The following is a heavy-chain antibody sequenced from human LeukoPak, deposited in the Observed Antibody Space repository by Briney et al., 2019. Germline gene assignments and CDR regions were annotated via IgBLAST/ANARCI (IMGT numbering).Heavy chain of an antibody. CDR3: ASIAVAGTHHEGTFDY. J-gene: IGHJ4*02. D-gene: IGHD6-19*01. CDR1: GYTFNRYG. Sequence: ASVKVSCKASGYTFNRYGISWVRQAPGQGLEWLGWISAYNGNTNYAQKLQGRVTMTTDTSTSTAYMELRSLRSDDTAVYYCASIAVAGTHHEGTFDYWGQGTLVTVSS. V-gene: IGHV1-18*01. CDR2: ISAYNGNT.